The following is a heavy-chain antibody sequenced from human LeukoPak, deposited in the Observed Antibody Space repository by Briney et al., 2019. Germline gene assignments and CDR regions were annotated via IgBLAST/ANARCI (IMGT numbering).Heavy chain of an antibody. V-gene: IGHV3-23*01. Sequence: AGGSLRLSCAASGFTFSSYAMSWVRQAPGKGLEWVPAISGSGGSTYYADSVKGRFTISRDNSKNTLYLQMNSLRAEDTAVYYCAKDDSLVRGVMTPFFDYWGQGTLVTVSS. CDR1: GFTFSSYA. CDR3: AKDDSLVRGVMTPFFDY. D-gene: IGHD3-10*01. J-gene: IGHJ4*02. CDR2: ISGSGGST.